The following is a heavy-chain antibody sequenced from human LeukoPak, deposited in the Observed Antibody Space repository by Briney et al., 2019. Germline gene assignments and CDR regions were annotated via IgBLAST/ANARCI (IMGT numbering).Heavy chain of an antibody. Sequence: GRSLRLSCIASGFTFSGDAMNWIRQVPGKGLEWVSAISGSGAHTFYADSVKGRFTVSRDNFNDTLYLQMNSLRVEDTAIYYCARDWFNDYWGQGTLVTVSS. J-gene: IGHJ4*02. D-gene: IGHD3-9*01. CDR1: GFTFSGDA. CDR2: ISGSGAHT. V-gene: IGHV3-23*01. CDR3: ARDWFNDY.